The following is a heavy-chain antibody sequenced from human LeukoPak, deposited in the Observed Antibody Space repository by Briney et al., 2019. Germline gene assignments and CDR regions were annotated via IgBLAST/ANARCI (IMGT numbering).Heavy chain of an antibody. Sequence: SENLSLTCTVSGGSISSSSYYWGWIRQPPGKGLEWIGSIYYSGSTYYNSSLKSRVTISVDTSKNQFSLKLSSVTAADTAVYYCARHGSGGTTWVKGRYFDYWGQGTLVTVSS. CDR3: ARHGSGGTTWVKGRYFDY. CDR1: GGSISSSSYY. J-gene: IGHJ4*02. V-gene: IGHV4-39*01. CDR2: IYYSGST. D-gene: IGHD1-7*01.